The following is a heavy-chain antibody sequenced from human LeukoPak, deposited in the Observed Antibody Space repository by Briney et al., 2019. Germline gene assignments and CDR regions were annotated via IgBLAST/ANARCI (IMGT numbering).Heavy chain of an antibody. D-gene: IGHD4-17*01. CDR3: ATVLAVLRDYGDPLHAFDI. J-gene: IGHJ3*02. Sequence: ASVKVSCKASGYTFTSYYMHWVRQAPGQGLEWMGIINPSGGSTSYAQKFQGRVTMTEDTSTDTAYMELSSLRSEDTAVYYCATVLAVLRDYGDPLHAFDIWGQGTMVTVSS. CDR2: INPSGGST. V-gene: IGHV1-46*01. CDR1: GYTFTSYY.